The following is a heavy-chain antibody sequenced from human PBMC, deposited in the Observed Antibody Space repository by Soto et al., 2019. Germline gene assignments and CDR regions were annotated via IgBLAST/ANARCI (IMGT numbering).Heavy chain of an antibody. CDR3: AGEDSIIITAVSDF. CDR2: ISKSEST. V-gene: IGHV3-21*01. J-gene: IGHJ4*01. CDR1: GFAFNNYG. Sequence: GRCLRLSCTVSGFAFNNYGINWVRQAPGKGLEWVSSISKSESTYYSDSVKGRFTISRDNAKNSVSLQMNTLRVEDTPVYYTAGEDSIIITAVSDFWGQGTLVTVSS. D-gene: IGHD3-22*01.